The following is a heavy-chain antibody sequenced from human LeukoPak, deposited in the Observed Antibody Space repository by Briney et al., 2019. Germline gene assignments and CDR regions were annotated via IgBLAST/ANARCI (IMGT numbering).Heavy chain of an antibody. CDR3: ARDGSAAYYYYMDV. V-gene: IGHV4-38-2*02. CDR2: IYHSGST. CDR1: GYSISSGYY. J-gene: IGHJ6*03. D-gene: IGHD6-19*01. Sequence: SETLSLTCTVSGYSISSGYYWGWIRQPPGKGLERIGSIYHSGSTYYNPSLKSRVTISVDTSKNQFSLKLSSVTAADTAVYYCARDGSAAYYYYMDVWGKGTTVTVSS.